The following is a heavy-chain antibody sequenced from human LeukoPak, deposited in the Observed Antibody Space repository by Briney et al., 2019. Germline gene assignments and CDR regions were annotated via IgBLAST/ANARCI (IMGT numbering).Heavy chain of an antibody. CDR2: IYHSGST. D-gene: IGHD1/OR15-1a*01. Sequence: SETLSLTCAVSGYSISSGYYWGWIRQPPGKGLEWIGSIYHSGSTYYNPSLKSRVTISVDTSKNQFSLKLSSVTAADTAVYYCARDRNNSDYWGQGTLVTVSS. J-gene: IGHJ4*02. CDR3: ARDRNNSDY. CDR1: GYSISSGYY. V-gene: IGHV4-38-2*02.